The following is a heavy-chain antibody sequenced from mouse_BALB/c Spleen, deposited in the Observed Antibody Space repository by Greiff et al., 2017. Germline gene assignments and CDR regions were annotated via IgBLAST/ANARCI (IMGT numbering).Heavy chain of an antibody. CDR3: NAGTATYLDY. CDR1: GFNIKDTY. J-gene: IGHJ2*01. D-gene: IGHD1-2*01. CDR2: IDPENGDT. V-gene: IGHV14-4*02. Sequence: EVQLQQSGAELVKPGASVKLSCTASGFNIKDTYMHWVKQRPEQGLEWIGWIDPENGDTEYAPKFQGKATMTADTSSNTAYLQLSSLTSEDTAVYYCNAGTATYLDYWGQGTTLTVSS.